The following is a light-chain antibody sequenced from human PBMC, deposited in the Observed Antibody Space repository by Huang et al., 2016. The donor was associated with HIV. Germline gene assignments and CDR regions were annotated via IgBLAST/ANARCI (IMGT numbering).Light chain of an antibody. CDR2: GAS. CDR1: QSVSSNY. CDR3: QQYGSSLFT. J-gene: IGKJ2*01. V-gene: IGKV3-20*01. Sequence: EHVLTQSPGTLSLSPGERANLSCRARQSVSSNYLACYQQKPGQPPRLVISGASSRATGIPDRFSGSGSGTDFTLTISRLKPEDFAVYYCQQYGSSLFTFGQGTRLEIK.